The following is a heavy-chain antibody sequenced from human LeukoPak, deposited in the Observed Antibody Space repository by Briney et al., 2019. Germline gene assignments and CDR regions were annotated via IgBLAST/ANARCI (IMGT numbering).Heavy chain of an antibody. D-gene: IGHD3-9*01. V-gene: IGHV3-23*01. CDR1: GGSFSGYY. Sequence: ETLSLTCAVYGGSFSGYYWSWVRQAPGKGLEWVSAISGSGGSTYYADSVKGRFTISRDNSKNTLYLQMNSLRAEDTAVYYCAKDLYFVDYYCGMDVWGQGTTVTVSS. CDR3: AKDLYFVDYYCGMDV. CDR2: ISGSGGST. J-gene: IGHJ6*02.